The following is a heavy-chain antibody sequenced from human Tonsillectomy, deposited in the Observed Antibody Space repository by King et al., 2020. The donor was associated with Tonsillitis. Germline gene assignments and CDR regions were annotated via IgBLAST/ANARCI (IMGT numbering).Heavy chain of an antibody. CDR2: ISGSGGST. CDR1: KFTFSSYA. Sequence: VQLVESGGGLVQPGGSLRLSCAASKFTFSSYAMSWVRQAPGKGLEWVSAISGSGGSTYYADSVKGRFTMSRDNSKNTLYLRMNSLRAEDTAVYYCAKQNYGVNCADSWDYWGQGTLGTVSS. CDR3: AKQNYGVNCADSWDY. V-gene: IGHV3-23*04. D-gene: IGHD4-17*01. J-gene: IGHJ4*02.